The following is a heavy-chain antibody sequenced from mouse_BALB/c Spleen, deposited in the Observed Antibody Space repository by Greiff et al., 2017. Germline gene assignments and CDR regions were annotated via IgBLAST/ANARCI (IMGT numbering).Heavy chain of an antibody. J-gene: IGHJ4*01. CDR3: ARSGDDAMDY. Sequence: EVQLQQSGAELVKPGASVKLSCTASGFNITDTYMHWVKQRPEQGLEWIGRIDPANGNTKYDPKFQGKATITADTSSNTAYLQLSSLTSEDTAVYYCARSGDDAMDYWGQGTSVTVSA. D-gene: IGHD3-2*02. CDR1: GFNITDTY. V-gene: IGHV14-3*02. CDR2: IDPANGNT.